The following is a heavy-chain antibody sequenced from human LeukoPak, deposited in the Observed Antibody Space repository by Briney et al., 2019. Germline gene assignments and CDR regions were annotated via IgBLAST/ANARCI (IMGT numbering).Heavy chain of an antibody. V-gene: IGHV1-46*01. Sequence: ASVKVSCKASGYTFTSYYMHWVRQAPGQGLGWMGIINPSGGSTSYAQKFLGRVTMTRDTSTSTVYMELSSLRSEDTAVYYCAREDGIAVAGTGGYFDYWGQGTLVTVSS. J-gene: IGHJ4*02. CDR2: INPSGGST. CDR1: GYTFTSYY. CDR3: AREDGIAVAGTGGYFDY. D-gene: IGHD6-19*01.